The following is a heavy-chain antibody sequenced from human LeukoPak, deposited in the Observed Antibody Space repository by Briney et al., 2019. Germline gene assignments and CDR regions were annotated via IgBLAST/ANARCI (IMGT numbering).Heavy chain of an antibody. D-gene: IGHD3-10*01. CDR2: IFYSGST. Sequence: SETLSLTCTVSGGSISTSNYYWGWIRQPPGKGLEWIGNIFYSGSTYYSPSLKSRVTISLDTSRNQFSLKLNSVTAADTAVYYCATNAGSYPTPFDYWGQGTLVTVSS. CDR1: GGSISTSNYY. J-gene: IGHJ4*02. CDR3: ATNAGSYPTPFDY. V-gene: IGHV4-39*07.